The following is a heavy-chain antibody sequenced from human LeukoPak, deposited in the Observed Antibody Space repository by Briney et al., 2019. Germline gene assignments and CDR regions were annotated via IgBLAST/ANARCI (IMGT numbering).Heavy chain of an antibody. J-gene: IGHJ6*04. D-gene: IGHD2-2*01. CDR2: IIPIFGTA. Sequence: SVKVSCKASGGTFSSYAISWVRPAPGQGLEWMGGIIPIFGTANYAQKFQGRVTITADESTSTAYMELSSLRSEDTAVYYCARGRYCSSTSCYAHYYGMDVWGKGTTVTVSS. CDR3: ARGRYCSSTSCYAHYYGMDV. V-gene: IGHV1-69*13. CDR1: GGTFSSYA.